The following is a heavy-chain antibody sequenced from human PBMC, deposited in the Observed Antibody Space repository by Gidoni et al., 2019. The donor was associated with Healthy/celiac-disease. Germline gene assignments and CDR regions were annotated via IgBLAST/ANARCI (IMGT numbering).Heavy chain of an antibody. CDR3: ARDGGYDFWSGYSFDY. J-gene: IGHJ4*02. CDR1: GGSISSSSYY. V-gene: IGHV4-39*07. Sequence: QLQPQESGPGLVKPSETLSLTCTVSGGSISSSSYYWGWTRQPPGKGLEWIGSIYYSGSTYYNPSLKSRVTISVDTSKNQFSLKLSSVTAADTAVYYCARDGGYDFWSGYSFDYWGQGTLVTVSS. D-gene: IGHD3-3*01. CDR2: IYYSGST.